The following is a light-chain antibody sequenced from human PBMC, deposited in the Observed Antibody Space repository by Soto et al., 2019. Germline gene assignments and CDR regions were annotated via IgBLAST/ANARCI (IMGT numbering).Light chain of an antibody. CDR1: QSVSSN. CDR3: QQHNTWLPLT. CDR2: GAS. V-gene: IGKV3-15*01. Sequence: EIVMTQSPATLSVSPGERATLSCRASQSVSSNVAWDQQKPGQAPRLLIYGASTRATGIPARFSSSGSGTEFALTISSLQSEDFAFYYCQQHNTWLPLTFGGGTKVEIK. J-gene: IGKJ4*01.